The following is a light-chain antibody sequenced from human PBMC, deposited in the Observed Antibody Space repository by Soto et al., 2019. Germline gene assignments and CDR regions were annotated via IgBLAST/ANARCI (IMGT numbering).Light chain of an antibody. Sequence: QSALAQPPSASGFPGQSVTISCTGTSIDVGYYDDVSWYQQHPGKAPKLVIFTKRPSARPDRASASNSGNTASLTFSGLRAEDEADYSCCSFAGSYTYVYRTGPKVTVL. V-gene: IGLV2-8*01. CDR1: SIDVGYYDD. CDR2: T. J-gene: IGLJ1*01. CDR3: CSFAGSYTYV.